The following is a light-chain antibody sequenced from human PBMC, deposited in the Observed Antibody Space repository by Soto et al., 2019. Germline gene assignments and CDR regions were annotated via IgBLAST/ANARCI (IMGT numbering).Light chain of an antibody. V-gene: IGKV3-15*01. Sequence: EIAMTQSPATLSVSPGQRATLSCRASQNVNSNLAWYQQKPGHAPSLLMYNVSTRATGFPARFSGSGSGTEFTLTISSLQSEDSLIYYCQQYNTLNTFGQGTKLEIE. CDR2: NVS. CDR1: QNVNSN. CDR3: QQYNTLNT. J-gene: IGKJ2*01.